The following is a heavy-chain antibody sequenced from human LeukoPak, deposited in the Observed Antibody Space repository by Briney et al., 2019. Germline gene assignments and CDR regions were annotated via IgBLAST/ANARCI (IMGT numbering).Heavy chain of an antibody. Sequence: SETLSLTCAVYGGSFSGYYWSWIRQPPGKGLEWIGEINHSGSTNYNPSLKSRVTISVDTSKNQFPLKLSSVTAADTAVYYCASGHYGSGSMDVWGQGTTVTVSS. V-gene: IGHV4-34*01. CDR2: INHSGST. CDR3: ASGHYGSGSMDV. D-gene: IGHD3-10*01. J-gene: IGHJ6*02. CDR1: GGSFSGYY.